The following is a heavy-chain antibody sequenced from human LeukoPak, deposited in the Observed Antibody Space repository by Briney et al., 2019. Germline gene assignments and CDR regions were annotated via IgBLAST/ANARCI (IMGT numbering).Heavy chain of an antibody. Sequence: SQTLSLTCTVSGGSISSGGYYWRWIRQPPGKGLEWIGYIYYSGSTYYNPSLKSRVTISVDTSKNQFSLKLSTVTAADTAVYYCARAWELLRSIDYWGQGTLVTVSS. CDR2: IYYSGST. D-gene: IGHD1-26*01. CDR3: ARAWELLRSIDY. V-gene: IGHV4-31*03. CDR1: GGSISSGGYY. J-gene: IGHJ4*02.